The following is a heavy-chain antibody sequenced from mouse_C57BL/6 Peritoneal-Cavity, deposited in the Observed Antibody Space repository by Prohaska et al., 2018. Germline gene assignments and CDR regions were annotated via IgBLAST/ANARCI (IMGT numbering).Heavy chain of an antibody. CDR2: IWSDGST. CDR3: ARDYDWYFDV. V-gene: IGHV2-6*03. D-gene: IGHD2-4*01. J-gene: IGHJ1*03. Sequence: QVQLKESGPGLVAPSQSLSITCTDSGFSLTRYGVQWVRQPPGKGLEWLVVIWSDGSTTYNAALKSRLSISKDNSKSQVFLKMNSLQTDDTAMYYCARDYDWYFDVWGTGTTVTVSS. CDR1: GFSLTRYG.